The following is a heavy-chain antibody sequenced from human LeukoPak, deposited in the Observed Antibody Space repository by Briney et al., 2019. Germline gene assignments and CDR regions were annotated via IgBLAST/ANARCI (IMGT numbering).Heavy chain of an antibody. V-gene: IGHV1-2*02. CDR2: INPNSGGT. Sequence: ASVKVSCKASGYTFTGYYMHWVRQAPGQGLEWMGRINPNSGGTNYAQKFQGRVTMTRDTSTSTVYMELSSLRSEDTAVYYCASGPRITLVRGGQWYYYMDVWGKGTTVTISS. D-gene: IGHD3-10*01. J-gene: IGHJ6*03. CDR3: ASGPRITLVRGGQWYYYMDV. CDR1: GYTFTGYY.